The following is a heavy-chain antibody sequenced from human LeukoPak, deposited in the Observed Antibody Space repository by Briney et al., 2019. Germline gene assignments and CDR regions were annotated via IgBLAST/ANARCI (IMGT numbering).Heavy chain of an antibody. D-gene: IGHD3-22*01. V-gene: IGHV1-2*02. Sequence: GASVKVSCKASGYTFTGYYMHWVRQAPGQGLEWMGWINPNSGGTNYAQKFQGRVTMTRDTSISTAYMELSRLRSDDTAVYCCARGAGTYYYDSSGYYPSYYFDYWGQGTLVTVSS. CDR2: INPNSGGT. J-gene: IGHJ4*02. CDR3: ARGAGTYYYDSSGYYPSYYFDY. CDR1: GYTFTGYY.